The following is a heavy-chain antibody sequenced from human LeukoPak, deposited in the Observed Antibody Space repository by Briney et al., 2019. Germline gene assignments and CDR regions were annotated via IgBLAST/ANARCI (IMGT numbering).Heavy chain of an antibody. CDR1: GGSFSGYY. J-gene: IGHJ6*02. CDR2: INHSGST. V-gene: IGHV4-34*09. Sequence: PSETLSLTCAVYGGSFSGYYWSWIRQPPGKGLEWIGEINHSGSTNYNPSLKSRVTISVDTSKNQFSLKLSSVTAADTAVYYCARDHNYDFWSGYYPYYYGMDVWGQGTTVTVSS. CDR3: ARDHNYDFWSGYYPYYYGMDV. D-gene: IGHD3-3*01.